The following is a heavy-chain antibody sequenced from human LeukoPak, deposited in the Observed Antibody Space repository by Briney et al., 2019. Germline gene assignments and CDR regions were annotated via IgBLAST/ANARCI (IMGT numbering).Heavy chain of an antibody. V-gene: IGHV3-74*01. CDR3: AKDRCPGWFDP. Sequence: GGSLRLSCAASGFTFSTYYMHWVRQAPGKGLVWVSRINGDGSRTDYVDSVKGRFTISRDNAKNTLYLQMNSLRAEDTGMYYCAKDRCPGWFDPWGQGTLVTVSS. CDR1: GFTFSTYY. CDR2: INGDGSRT. D-gene: IGHD2-15*01. J-gene: IGHJ5*02.